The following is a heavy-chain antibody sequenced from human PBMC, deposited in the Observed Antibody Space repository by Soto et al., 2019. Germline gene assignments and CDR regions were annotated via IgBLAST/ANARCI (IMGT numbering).Heavy chain of an antibody. J-gene: IGHJ3*02. D-gene: IGHD5-18*01. Sequence: SETLSLTCTVSGDSISRSLYYWGWIRQPPGKGLEWIGSIFHGNILYSGKTFLDPSLKSRVTISVDTSKNQFSLRLSSVTAADTAVYYCARPTQIWRHDAFDIWGQGTMVTVSS. CDR3: ARPTQIWRHDAFDI. V-gene: IGHV4-39*01. CDR2: IFHGNILYSGKT. CDR1: GDSISRSLYY.